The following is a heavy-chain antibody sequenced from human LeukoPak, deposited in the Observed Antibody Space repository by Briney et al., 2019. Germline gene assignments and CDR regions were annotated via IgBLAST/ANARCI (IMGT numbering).Heavy chain of an antibody. CDR2: IRYDGSNK. CDR3: AKTNCSSTSCGTADAFDI. J-gene: IGHJ3*02. Sequence: PGGSLRLSCAASGFTFSSYGMHWDRQAPGKGLEWVAFIRYDGSNKYYADSVKGRFTISRDNSKNTLYLQMNGLRAEDTAVYYCAKTNCSSTSCGTADAFDIWGQGTMVTVSS. CDR1: GFTFSSYG. D-gene: IGHD2-2*01. V-gene: IGHV3-30*02.